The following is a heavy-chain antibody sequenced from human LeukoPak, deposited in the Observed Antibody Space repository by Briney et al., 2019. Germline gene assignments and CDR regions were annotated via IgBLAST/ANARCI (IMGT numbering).Heavy chain of an antibody. CDR1: GFTFDDYA. D-gene: IGHD5-12*01. V-gene: IGHV3-9*01. Sequence: PGRSLRLSCAASGFTFDDYAMHWVRQAPGKGLEWVSGISWNSGSIGYADSVKGRFTISRDNAKNSLYLQINSLRAEDTALYYCAKDMFPGRDGYQFDYWGQGTLVTVSS. J-gene: IGHJ4*02. CDR3: AKDMFPGRDGYQFDY. CDR2: ISWNSGSI.